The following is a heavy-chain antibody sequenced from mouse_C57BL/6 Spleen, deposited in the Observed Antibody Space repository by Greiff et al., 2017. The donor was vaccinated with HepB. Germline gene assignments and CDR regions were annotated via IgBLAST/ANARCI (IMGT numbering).Heavy chain of an antibody. CDR2: ISSGGDYI. V-gene: IGHV5-9-1*02. D-gene: IGHD2-5*01. CDR3: TREAYYSNYGGGYAMDD. Sequence: EVQLVESGEGLVKPGGSLKLSCAASGFTFSSYAMSWVRQTPEKRLEWVAYISSGGDYIYYADTVKGRFTISRDNARNTLYLQMSSLKSEDTAMYYCTREAYYSNYGGGYAMDDWGKGTSVTVSS. J-gene: IGHJ4*01. CDR1: GFTFSSYA.